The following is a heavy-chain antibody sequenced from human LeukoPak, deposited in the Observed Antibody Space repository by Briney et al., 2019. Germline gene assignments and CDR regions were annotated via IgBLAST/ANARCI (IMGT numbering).Heavy chain of an antibody. CDR2: ISYDGSNK. D-gene: IGHD5-12*01. CDR3: AKGRGGYDKNPGRY. J-gene: IGHJ4*02. CDR1: GFTFSSYG. V-gene: IGHV3-30*18. Sequence: PGGSLRLSCAASGFTFSSYGMHWVRQAPGKGLEWVAVISYDGSNKYYADSVKGRFTISRDNSKNTLYLQMNSLRAEDTAVYYCAKGRGGYDKNPGRYWGQGTLVTVSS.